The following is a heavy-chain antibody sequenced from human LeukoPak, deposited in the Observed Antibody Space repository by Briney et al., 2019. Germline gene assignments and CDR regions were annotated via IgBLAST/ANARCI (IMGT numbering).Heavy chain of an antibody. CDR1: GFTFSSYE. V-gene: IGHV3-48*03. J-gene: IGHJ6*02. CDR3: ARIGTTTRGPAGLDV. CDR2: IASGGGANR. D-gene: IGHD2/OR15-2a*01. Sequence: PAGGSLTLSCAASGFTFSSYEMNWVRQAPGKGLEWVSYIASGGGANRFYSKSVKGRFTISRDNAKNSLYLHMNSLRAEDTGVYYCARIGTTTRGPAGLDVWGQGTTVTVSS.